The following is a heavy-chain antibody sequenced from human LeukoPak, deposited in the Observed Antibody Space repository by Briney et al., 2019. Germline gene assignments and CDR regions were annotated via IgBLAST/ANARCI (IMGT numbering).Heavy chain of an antibody. J-gene: IGHJ4*02. CDR3: ARALGLEIDY. Sequence: PGGSLRLSCAASGFTFSSYSMNWVRHPPGKGLEWVSYIGSSSSSICYADSVKGRFTISRDNAKNSLYLQMNSLRDEDTAVYYCARALGLEIDYWGQGTLVTVSS. CDR1: GFTFSSYS. V-gene: IGHV3-48*02. CDR2: IGSSSSSI. D-gene: IGHD3-3*01.